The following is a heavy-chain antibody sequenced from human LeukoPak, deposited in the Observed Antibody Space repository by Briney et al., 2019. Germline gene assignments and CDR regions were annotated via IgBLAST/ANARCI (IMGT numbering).Heavy chain of an antibody. CDR3: AADVSSGALDY. CDR2: IVVGSGNT. V-gene: IGHV1-58*02. D-gene: IGHD6-19*01. Sequence: TSVSLSRTASGFTFTSSAMQWVRQARGQRLEWIGWIVVGSGNTNYAQKFQERVTITRDMSTSTAYMELSSLRSEDTAVYYCAADVSSGALDYWGQGTLVTVSA. CDR1: GFTFTSSA. J-gene: IGHJ4*02.